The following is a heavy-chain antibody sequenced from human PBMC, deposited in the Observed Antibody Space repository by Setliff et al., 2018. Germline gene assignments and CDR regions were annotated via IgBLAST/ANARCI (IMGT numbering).Heavy chain of an antibody. Sequence: GGSLRLSCAASGFTFDGSTMHWVRLDPGKGLEWVSFISWDGGSTYYADSVKGRFTISRENSKNSLYLQMNSLRAEDTALYYCATDIGSSWYFGYYGMDVWGQGHTVTVSS. CDR1: GFTFDGST. D-gene: IGHD6-13*01. CDR2: ISWDGGST. J-gene: IGHJ6*02. CDR3: ATDIGSSWYFGYYGMDV. V-gene: IGHV3-43*01.